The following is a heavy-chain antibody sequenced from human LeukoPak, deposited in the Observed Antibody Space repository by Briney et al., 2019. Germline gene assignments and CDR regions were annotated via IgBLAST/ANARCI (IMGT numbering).Heavy chain of an antibody. V-gene: IGHV4-30-4*08. Sequence: PSETLSLTCTVSGGSISSGDYYWSWIRQPPGKGLEWIGYIYYSGSTYYNPSLKSRVTISVDTSKNQFSLKLSSVTAADTAVYYCARGCDYYDSSGYYQGLAFDIWGQGTMVTVSS. J-gene: IGHJ3*02. D-gene: IGHD3-22*01. CDR2: IYYSGST. CDR1: GGSISSGDYY. CDR3: ARGCDYYDSSGYYQGLAFDI.